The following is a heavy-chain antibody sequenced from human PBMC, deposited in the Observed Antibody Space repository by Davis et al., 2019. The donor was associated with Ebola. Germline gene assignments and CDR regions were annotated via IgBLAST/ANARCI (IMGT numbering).Heavy chain of an antibody. V-gene: IGHV5-51*01. CDR3: ARHRDYDDADRHFQYHFDY. CDR2: IYPGDSGT. CDR1: GYSFTNYW. D-gene: IGHD3-22*01. J-gene: IGHJ4*02. Sequence: GESLKISCKGSGYSFTNYWIGWVRQMPGKGLEWMGIIYPGDSGTRYSPSFQGQVTISADKSTNTAYLQWSSLQAADTAMYYCARHRDYDDADRHFQYHFDYWGQGTLVTVSS.